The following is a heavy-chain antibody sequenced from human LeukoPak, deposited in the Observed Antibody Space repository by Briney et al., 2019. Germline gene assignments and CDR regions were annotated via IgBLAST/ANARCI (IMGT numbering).Heavy chain of an antibody. V-gene: IGHV4-39*07. Sequence: PSETLSLTCTVSGGSISSSTYYWGWIRQPPGKGLEWIGGVYYSGSTYYNPSLKSRVTISVDTSKNQFSLKLSSVTAADTAVYYCARDQGQWLVPYFDYWGQGTLVTVSS. J-gene: IGHJ4*02. CDR2: VYYSGST. CDR1: GGSISSSTYY. D-gene: IGHD6-19*01. CDR3: ARDQGQWLVPYFDY.